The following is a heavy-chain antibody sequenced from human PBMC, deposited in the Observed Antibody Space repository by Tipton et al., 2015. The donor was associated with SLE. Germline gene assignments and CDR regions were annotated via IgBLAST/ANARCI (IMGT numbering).Heavy chain of an antibody. CDR2: XHYTGTT. CDR1: GGSISNGDSY. J-gene: IGHJ4*01. D-gene: IGHD4-11*01. V-gene: IGHV4-31*03. CDR3: ARVXXXKGVTXXLXYXXS. Sequence: TLSLTCTVSGGSISNGDSYWXXIRQHPAKGLDWIVXXHYTGTTYYXPSLNSRATLSVDXSKKQXSLKLTSVTAADTAVYFCARVXXXKGVTXXLXYXXSWGXXXXVTVSS.